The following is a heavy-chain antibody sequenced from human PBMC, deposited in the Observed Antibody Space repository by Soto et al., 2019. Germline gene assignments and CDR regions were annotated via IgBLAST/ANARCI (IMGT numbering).Heavy chain of an antibody. CDR3: ARWYDFWSGYYTTAAFDI. Sequence: QVQLVQSGAEVKKPGASVKVSCKASGYTFTNYALHWVRQAPGQRLEWMGWINGDNGNTKYSQKFQGRVTITRDTSASTAYMELSSLRSEDTAVYYCARWYDFWSGYYTTAAFDIWGQGTMVTVSS. D-gene: IGHD3-3*01. CDR2: INGDNGNT. J-gene: IGHJ3*02. CDR1: GYTFTNYA. V-gene: IGHV1-3*01.